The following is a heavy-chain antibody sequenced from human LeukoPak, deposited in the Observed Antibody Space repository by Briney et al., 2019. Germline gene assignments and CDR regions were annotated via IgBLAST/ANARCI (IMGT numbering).Heavy chain of an antibody. CDR2: INPNSGGT. Sequence: GASVKVSCKASGYTFTGYYMHWVRQAPGQGLEWMGWINPNSGGTNYAQKFQGRVTITADKSTSTACMELSSLRSEDTAVYYCARRTSAAFDIWGQGTMVTVSS. J-gene: IGHJ3*02. CDR1: GYTFTGYY. CDR3: ARRTSAAFDI. V-gene: IGHV1-2*02.